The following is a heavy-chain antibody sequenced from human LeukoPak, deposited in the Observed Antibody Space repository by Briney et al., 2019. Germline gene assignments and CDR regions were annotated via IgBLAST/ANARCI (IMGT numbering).Heavy chain of an antibody. CDR2: FDPEDGET. CDR1: GYTLTELS. CDR3: ARDSAPKYSGSFYYFDY. J-gene: IGHJ4*02. Sequence: ASVKVSCKVSGYTLTELSMHWVRQAPGKGLEWMGGFDPEDGETIYAQKFQGRVTITRDTSASTAYMELSSLRSEDTAVYYCARDSAPKYSGSFYYFDYWGQGTLVTVSS. V-gene: IGHV1-24*01. D-gene: IGHD1-26*01.